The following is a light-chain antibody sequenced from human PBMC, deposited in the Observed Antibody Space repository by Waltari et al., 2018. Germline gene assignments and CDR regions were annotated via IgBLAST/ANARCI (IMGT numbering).Light chain of an antibody. CDR2: AAS. CDR3: QHYVRLPAT. CDR1: QSVSRS. J-gene: IGKJ1*01. V-gene: IGKV3-20*01. Sequence: EIVLTQSPGTLSLSPGERVTLSCRASQSVSRSLAWYQQKPGQAPRLIIYAASSRATGIPGRVSGSGSGTDFSLTISRLEPEDFAVYYCQHYVRLPATFGQGTKVEI.